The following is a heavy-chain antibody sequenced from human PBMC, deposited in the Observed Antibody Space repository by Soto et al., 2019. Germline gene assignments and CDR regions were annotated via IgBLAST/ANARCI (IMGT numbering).Heavy chain of an antibody. CDR2: IYYSGST. CDR3: ARGYCSSTSCYEAYYFDY. Sequence: SETLSLTCTVSGGSISSYYWSWIRQPPGKGLEWIGYIYYSGSTNYNPSLKSRVTISVDTSKNQFSLKLSSVAAADTAVYYCARGYCSSTSCYEAYYFDYWGQGTLVTVSS. D-gene: IGHD2-2*01. J-gene: IGHJ4*02. CDR1: GGSISSYY. V-gene: IGHV4-59*01.